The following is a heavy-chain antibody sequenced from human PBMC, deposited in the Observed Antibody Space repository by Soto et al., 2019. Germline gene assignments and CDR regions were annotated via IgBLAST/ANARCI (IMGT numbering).Heavy chain of an antibody. CDR2: ISAYNGNT. CDR1: GYTFTSYG. Sequence: GASVKVSCKAPGYTFTSYGVSWVRQAPGQGLEWMGWISAYNGNTNYAQKLQGRVTMTTDTSTSTAYMELRSLRSDDTAVYYCARLVPYYYYGMDVWGQGTTVTVSS. CDR3: ARLVPYYYYGMDV. J-gene: IGHJ6*02. V-gene: IGHV1-18*01. D-gene: IGHD2-8*01.